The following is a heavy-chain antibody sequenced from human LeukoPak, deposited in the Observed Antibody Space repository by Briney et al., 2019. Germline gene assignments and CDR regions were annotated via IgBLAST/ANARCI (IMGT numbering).Heavy chain of an antibody. V-gene: IGHV4-4*02. J-gene: IGHJ4*02. Sequence: SETLSLTCGVSGGSITKTNYWTWVRQPPGKGLEWIGEVNLQGSTNYNPSLMGRVAISVDKSENHVSLQLTSVTAADTAVYYCAREGGPYRPLDYSGQGTLVTVSS. CDR1: GGSITKTNY. CDR2: VNLQGST. CDR3: AREGGPYRPLDY.